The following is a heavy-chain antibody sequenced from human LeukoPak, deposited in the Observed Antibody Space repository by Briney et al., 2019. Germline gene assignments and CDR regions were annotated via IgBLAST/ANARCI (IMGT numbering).Heavy chain of an antibody. V-gene: IGHV4-39*01. Sequence: SETLSLTCTVSGGSISSSSYYWGWIRQPPGEGLEWIGSIYYSGSTYYNPSLKSRVTISVDTSKNQFSLKLSSVTVADTAVYYYARPSIVGATRGAFDIWGQGTMVTVSS. D-gene: IGHD1-26*01. CDR3: ARPSIVGATRGAFDI. J-gene: IGHJ3*02. CDR2: IYYSGST. CDR1: GGSISSSSYY.